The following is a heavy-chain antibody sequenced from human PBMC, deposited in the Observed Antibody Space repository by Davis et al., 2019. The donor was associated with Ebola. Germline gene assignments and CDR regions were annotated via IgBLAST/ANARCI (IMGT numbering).Heavy chain of an antibody. CDR1: GFTFSSYA. Sequence: GGSLRLSCSASGFTFSSYAMHWVRQAPGKGLEYVSAISSNGGSTYYADSVKGRFTISRDNSKNTLYLQMSSLRAEDTAVYYCVKGSITMTVVVYFDLWGQGTLVTVSS. V-gene: IGHV3-64D*06. D-gene: IGHD3-22*01. CDR3: VKGSITMTVVVYFDL. CDR2: ISSNGGST. J-gene: IGHJ4*02.